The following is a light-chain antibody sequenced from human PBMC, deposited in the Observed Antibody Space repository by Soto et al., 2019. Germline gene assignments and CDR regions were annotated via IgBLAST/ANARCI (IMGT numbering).Light chain of an antibody. CDR3: QQGKTFPFT. J-gene: IGKJ3*01. CDR1: HGVSGW. V-gene: IGKV1-12*01. CDR2: TVS. Sequence: IQMTQSPSSVSASVGDTVTLSCQTSHGVSGWLAWYQQKPGKAPTLLIYTVSNLQSGVPSRFSGSGSGADFSITITNMKVEDFAAYFFQQGKTFPFTFVPGNKVKVK.